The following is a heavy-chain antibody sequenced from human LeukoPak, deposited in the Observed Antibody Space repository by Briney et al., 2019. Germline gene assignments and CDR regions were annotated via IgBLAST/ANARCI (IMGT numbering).Heavy chain of an antibody. J-gene: IGHJ4*02. Sequence: TGGSLRLSCAASGSGFTFNNYWMHWVRQAPGKGLVWVSRINADGSTTSYADSVRGRFTISRDNAKNSLYLQMNSLRAEDTAVYYCARGRPLLPPGYWGQGTLVTVSS. D-gene: IGHD3-22*01. CDR3: ARGRPLLPPGY. CDR2: INADGSTT. CDR1: GSGFTFNNYW. V-gene: IGHV3-74*01.